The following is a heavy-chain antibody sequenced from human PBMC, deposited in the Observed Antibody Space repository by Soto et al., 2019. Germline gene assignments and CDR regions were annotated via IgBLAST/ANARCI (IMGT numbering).Heavy chain of an antibody. D-gene: IGHD6-19*01. V-gene: IGHV3-23*01. CDR2: ISGGGGTT. Sequence: PGGSLRLSCAASGFTFSNYAMSWVRQAPGKGLEWVSIISGGGGTTYYADSVKGRFTISRDNSKNTVHLQINSLRVEDTAVYYCAKQAGYSSDPFGYWGQGTLVTVSS. CDR3: AKQAGYSSDPFGY. CDR1: GFTFSNYA. J-gene: IGHJ4*02.